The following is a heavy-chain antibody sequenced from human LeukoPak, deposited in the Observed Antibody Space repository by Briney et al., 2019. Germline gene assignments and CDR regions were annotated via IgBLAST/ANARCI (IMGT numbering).Heavy chain of an antibody. D-gene: IGHD1-1*01. CDR1: GFTFSDYY. V-gene: IGHV3-11*01. J-gene: IGHJ3*02. CDR3: TRSSWNDVAFDI. Sequence: GGSLRLSCAASGFTFSDYYMSWIRQAPGKGLEWVSYISSSGSTIYYADFVKGRFTISRDNAKNSLYLQMNSLRAEDTAVYYCTRSSWNDVAFDIWGQGTMVTVSS. CDR2: ISSSGSTI.